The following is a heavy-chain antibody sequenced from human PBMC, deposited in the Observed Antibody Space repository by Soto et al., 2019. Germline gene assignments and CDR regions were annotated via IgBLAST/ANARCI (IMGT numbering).Heavy chain of an antibody. CDR1: GYCISSGYY. CDR3: ARDGRAGAIPYYFDY. CDR2: IYHSGST. V-gene: IGHV4-38-2*02. Sequence: AXGSLSLTCAVSGYCISSGYYWCWIRQPPGKGLEWIGSIYHSGSTYYNPSLKSRVTISVDTSKNQFSLKLSSVTAADTAVYYCARDGRAGAIPYYFDYWGQGTLVTVSS. D-gene: IGHD1-26*01. J-gene: IGHJ4*02.